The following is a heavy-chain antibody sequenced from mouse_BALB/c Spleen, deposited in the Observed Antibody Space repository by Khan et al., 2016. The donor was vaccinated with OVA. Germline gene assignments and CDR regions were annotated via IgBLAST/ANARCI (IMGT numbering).Heavy chain of an antibody. Sequence: EVQLVESGGGLVRPGGSLKLSCAASGFTFINYAMSWVRQTPEKRLEWVATISSGGSYTYYPDSVKGRFTISRDNAENTLYLQMSSLRSEDTAMYYYSSTPSYYGRNCFDYWGQGTTLTVSS. J-gene: IGHJ2*01. CDR3: SSTPSYYGRNCFDY. V-gene: IGHV5-9-3*01. CDR2: ISSGGSYT. CDR1: GFTFINYA. D-gene: IGHD1-1*01.